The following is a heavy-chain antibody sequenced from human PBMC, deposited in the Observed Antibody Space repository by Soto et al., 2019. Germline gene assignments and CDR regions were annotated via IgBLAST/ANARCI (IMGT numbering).Heavy chain of an antibody. CDR1: GFTLSDYH. CDR3: ARRIAGHTGQAMDV. V-gene: IGHV3-11*01. Sequence: GGSLRLSCAGSGFTLSDYHISWIRQAPGKGLEWVSYIKRGGSPVYYAESVKGRFTISRDNTKNSLYLQMSSLGVEDKAVYYCARRIAGHTGQAMDVSGQGIMVAVSS. CDR2: IKRGGSPV. D-gene: IGHD2-15*01. J-gene: IGHJ6*02.